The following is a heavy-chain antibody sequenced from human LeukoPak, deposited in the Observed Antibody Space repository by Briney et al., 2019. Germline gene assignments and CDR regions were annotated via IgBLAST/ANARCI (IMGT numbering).Heavy chain of an antibody. CDR3: AKDDAWIRFGE. D-gene: IGHD3-10*01. J-gene: IGHJ4*02. CDR1: GFTFSNHG. V-gene: IGHV3-23*01. CDR2: ISPSGDIK. Sequence: PVGSLRLSCAASGFTFSNHGMNWVRQAPGKGLEWVSGISPSGDIKYYADSVKGRFTISRDNSKRTLYLEVSSLTGEDTAVYYCAKDDAWIRFGEWSQGTLVTVSS.